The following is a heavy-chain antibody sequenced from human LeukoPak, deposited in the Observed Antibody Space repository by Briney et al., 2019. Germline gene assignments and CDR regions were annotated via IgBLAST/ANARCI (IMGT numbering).Heavy chain of an antibody. CDR3: ARTYCGGDCYSENYYYYYGMDV. V-gene: IGHV1-18*01. D-gene: IGHD2-21*02. CDR1: VYTFTSYG. J-gene: IGHJ6*02. CDR2: ISAYNGNT. Sequence: ASVKVSCKASVYTFTSYGISWVREAPGQGLEWMGWISAYNGNTNYAQKLQGRVTMTTDTSTSTAYMELRSLRSDDTAVYYCARTYCGGDCYSENYYYYYGMDVWGQGTTVTVSS.